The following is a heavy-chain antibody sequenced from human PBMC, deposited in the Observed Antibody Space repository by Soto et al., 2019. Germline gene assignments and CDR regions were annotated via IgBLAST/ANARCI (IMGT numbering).Heavy chain of an antibody. V-gene: IGHV4-31*03. Sequence: QVQLQESGPGLVKPSQTLSLTCTVSGGSISSGGYYWSWIRQHPGKGLEWIGYIYYSGSTYSQPSPKSRVTIPVDTSKNQFSLKLSSVTAADTAVYYCARGGRRSPGMDVWGQGTTVTVSS. J-gene: IGHJ6*02. CDR3: ARGGRRSPGMDV. CDR1: GGSISSGGYY. CDR2: IYYSGST.